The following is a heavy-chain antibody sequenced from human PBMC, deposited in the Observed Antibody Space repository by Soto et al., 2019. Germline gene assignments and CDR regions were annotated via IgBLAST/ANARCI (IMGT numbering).Heavy chain of an antibody. D-gene: IGHD3-10*01. CDR1: EFTFSNYA. CDR2: ISYGGGTT. CDR3: AKEAFGEFPGDAFDI. V-gene: IGHV3-23*01. J-gene: IGHJ3*02. Sequence: GGSLRLSCAASEFTFSNYAMSWVRQAPGKGLEWVSAISYGGGTTYYADSVKGRFTISRDNSKNTLYLQMNSLRAEDTAVYYCAKEAFGEFPGDAFDIWGQGTMVTVSS.